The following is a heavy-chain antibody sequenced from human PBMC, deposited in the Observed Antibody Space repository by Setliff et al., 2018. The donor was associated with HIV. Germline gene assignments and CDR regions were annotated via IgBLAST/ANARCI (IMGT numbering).Heavy chain of an antibody. V-gene: IGHV3-21*01. Sequence: ETLRLSCAASGFTFSSYSMNWVRQAPGKGLEWVSSISSSSSYIHYADSVKGRFTISRDNAKNSLYLQMNSLRAEDTAVYYCAREPSAAGPEYFQHWGQGTLVTVSS. CDR1: GFTFSSYS. CDR3: AREPSAAGPEYFQH. J-gene: IGHJ1*01. CDR2: ISSSSSYI. D-gene: IGHD6-13*01.